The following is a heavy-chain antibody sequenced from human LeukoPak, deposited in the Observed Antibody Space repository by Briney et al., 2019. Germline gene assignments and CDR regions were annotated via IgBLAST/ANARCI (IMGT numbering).Heavy chain of an antibody. J-gene: IGHJ6*02. V-gene: IGHV3-48*04. CDR2: ISSSSSTI. CDR1: GSTFSSYS. CDR3: ARRKGADFYYHGMDV. D-gene: IGHD1-26*01. Sequence: GGSLRLSCAASGSTFSSYSMNWVRQAPGKGLEWVSYISSSSSTIYYADSVKGRFTISRDNAKNSLYLQMNSLRAEDTAVYYCARRKGADFYYHGMDVWGRGTTVTVSS.